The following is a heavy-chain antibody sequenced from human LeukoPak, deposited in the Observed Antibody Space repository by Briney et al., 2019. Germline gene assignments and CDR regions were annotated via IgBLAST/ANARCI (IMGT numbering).Heavy chain of an antibody. J-gene: IGHJ4*02. Sequence: PEGSLRLSCAVSGITLSNYGMSWVRQAPGKGLEWVAGISDSGGRTNYADSVKGRFTISRDNPKNTLYLQMNSLRAEDTAVYFCAKRGVVIRVILVGFHKEAYYFDSWGQGALVSVSS. D-gene: IGHD3-10*01. V-gene: IGHV3-23*01. CDR3: AKRGVVIRVILVGFHKEAYYFDS. CDR2: ISDSGGRT. CDR1: GITLSNYG.